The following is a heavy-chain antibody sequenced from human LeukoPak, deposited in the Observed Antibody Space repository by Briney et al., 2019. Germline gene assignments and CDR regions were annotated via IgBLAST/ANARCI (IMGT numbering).Heavy chain of an antibody. V-gene: IGHV3-9*01. CDR1: GFIFDDYA. Sequence: GGSLRLSCAASGFIFDDYAMHWVRQAPGKGLEWVSGISWNSGSIGYADSVKGRFTISRDNSKNTLYLQMNSLRAEDTAVYYCAKYYDFWSGFDYWGQGTLVTVSS. CDR3: AKYYDFWSGFDY. J-gene: IGHJ4*02. D-gene: IGHD3-3*01. CDR2: ISWNSGSI.